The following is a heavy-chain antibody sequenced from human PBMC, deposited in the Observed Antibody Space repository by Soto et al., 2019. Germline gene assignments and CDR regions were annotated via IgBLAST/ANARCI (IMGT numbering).Heavy chain of an antibody. Sequence: PGGSLRLSCAASGFTFSSYAMSWVRQAPGKGLEWVSAISGSGGSTYYADSVKGRFTISRDNSKNTLYLQMNSLRAEDTAVYYCAKDPGGSSYYYDSSGYYPREDYGMDVWGQGTTVTVSS. CDR1: GFTFSSYA. CDR3: AKDPGGSSYYYDSSGYYPREDYGMDV. CDR2: ISGSGGST. V-gene: IGHV3-23*01. D-gene: IGHD3-22*01. J-gene: IGHJ6*02.